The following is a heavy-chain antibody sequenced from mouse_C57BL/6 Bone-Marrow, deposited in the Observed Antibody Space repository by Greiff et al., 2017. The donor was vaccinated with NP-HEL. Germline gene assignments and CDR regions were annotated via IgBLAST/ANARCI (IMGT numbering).Heavy chain of an antibody. CDR3: ARHTMITTGDWYFDV. D-gene: IGHD2-4*01. CDR2: INSVGGST. J-gene: IGHJ1*03. CDR1: EYEFPSHD. V-gene: IGHV5-2*01. Sequence: EVKLLESGGGLVQPGESLKLSCESNEYEFPSHDMSWVRKTPEKRLELVAAINSVGGSTYYPDTMERRFIISRDNTKKTLYLQMSSLRSEDTALYYCARHTMITTGDWYFDVWGTGTTVTVSS.